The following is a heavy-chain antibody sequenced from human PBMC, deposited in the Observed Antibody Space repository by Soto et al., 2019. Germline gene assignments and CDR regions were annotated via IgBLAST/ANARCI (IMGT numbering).Heavy chain of an antibody. CDR1: GGSISSSSYY. J-gene: IGHJ4*02. Sequence: PSETLSLTCTVSGGSISSSSYYWGWIRQPPGKGLEWIGSIYYSGNTYCNPSLKSRVTISVDTSKNQFSLKLSSVTAADTAVYYCARHWSYDSSGWAHFYFDYWGQGTLVTVSS. CDR2: IYYSGNT. D-gene: IGHD3-22*01. CDR3: ARHWSYDSSGWAHFYFDY. V-gene: IGHV4-39*01.